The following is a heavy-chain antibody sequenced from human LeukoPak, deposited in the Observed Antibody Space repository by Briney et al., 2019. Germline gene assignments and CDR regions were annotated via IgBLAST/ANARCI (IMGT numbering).Heavy chain of an antibody. D-gene: IGHD3-16*01. CDR2: IYHSGST. CDR1: GYSISSGYY. V-gene: IGHV4-38-2*02. Sequence: SETLSLTCTVSGYSISSGYYWGWIRQPPGKGLEWIGSIYHSGSTYYNPSLKSRVTISVDTSKNQFSLKLSSVTAADTAVYYCARARGIMITFGGVKEPGTTDYWGQGTLVTVSS. J-gene: IGHJ4*02. CDR3: ARARGIMITFGGVKEPGTTDY.